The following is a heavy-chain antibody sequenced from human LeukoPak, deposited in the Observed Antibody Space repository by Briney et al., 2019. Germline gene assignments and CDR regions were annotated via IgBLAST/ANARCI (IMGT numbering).Heavy chain of an antibody. CDR2: IIPIFGTA. CDR3: AREPAVTIEPNYYYYYYMDV. D-gene: IGHD4-17*01. Sequence: GSSVKVSCKASGGTFSSYAISWVRQAPGQGLEWMGGIIPIFGTANYAQKFQGRVTITADESTSTADMELSSLRSEDTAVYYCAREPAVTIEPNYYYYYYMDVWGKGTTVTVSS. J-gene: IGHJ6*03. CDR1: GGTFSSYA. V-gene: IGHV1-69*01.